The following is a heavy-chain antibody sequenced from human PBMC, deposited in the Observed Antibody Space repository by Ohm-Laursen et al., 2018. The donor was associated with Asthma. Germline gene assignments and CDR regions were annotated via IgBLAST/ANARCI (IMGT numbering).Heavy chain of an antibody. V-gene: IGHV3-64*02. CDR2: IFSNGGYS. Sequence: SLRLSCTASGFTFSDYAMHWVRQASGKGLEYVSSIFSNGGYSHYADSVKGRFIISRDNSKNTLHLQLGSLRPDDTAVYYCARGHRSSWFDAFDVWGHGTVVTVSS. CDR1: GFTFSDYA. D-gene: IGHD6-13*01. J-gene: IGHJ3*01. CDR3: ARGHRSSWFDAFDV.